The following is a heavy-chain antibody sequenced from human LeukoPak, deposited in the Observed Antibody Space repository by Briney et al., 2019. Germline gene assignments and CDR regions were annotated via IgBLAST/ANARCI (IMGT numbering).Heavy chain of an antibody. J-gene: IGHJ4*02. CDR1: GITFSYYE. D-gene: IGHD6-25*01. V-gene: IGHV3-48*03. Sequence: GGSLRLSCAASGITFSYYEMNWVRQAPGKGLEWVSYTSSSGSTKYYADSVKGRFTISRDNAKNSLYLQMDSLRAEDTAVYYCARDLGQRLQKNWGQGTLVTVSS. CDR2: TSSSGSTK. CDR3: ARDLGQRLQKN.